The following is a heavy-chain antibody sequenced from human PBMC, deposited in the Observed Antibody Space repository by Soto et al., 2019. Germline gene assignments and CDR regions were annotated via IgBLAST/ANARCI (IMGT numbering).Heavy chain of an antibody. CDR3: AIQIYDSDTGPNFQYYFDS. D-gene: IGHD3-22*01. J-gene: IGHJ4*02. CDR2: IDPSDSQT. Sequence: GESLKISCQGSGYSFAGYWITWVRQKPGKGLEWMGRIDPSDSQTYYSPSFRGHVTISVTKSITTVFLQWSSLRASDTAMYYCAIQIYDSDTGPNFQYYFDSWGQGTPVTVSS. V-gene: IGHV5-10-1*01. CDR1: GYSFAGYW.